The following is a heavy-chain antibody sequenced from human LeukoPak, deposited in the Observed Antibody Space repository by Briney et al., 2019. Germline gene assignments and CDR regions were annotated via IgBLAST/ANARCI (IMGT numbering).Heavy chain of an antibody. Sequence: ASVKVSCKASGYTFTNYYIHWVRQAPGQELEWMGIINPRDDTTSYAQKFQGRVTMTRDTSTSTVYMGLSSLRSEDTAVYYCAREEQWHKEAFDIWGQGTMVIVSS. V-gene: IGHV1-46*01. CDR3: AREEQWHKEAFDI. D-gene: IGHD6-19*01. J-gene: IGHJ3*02. CDR2: INPRDDTT. CDR1: GYTFTNYY.